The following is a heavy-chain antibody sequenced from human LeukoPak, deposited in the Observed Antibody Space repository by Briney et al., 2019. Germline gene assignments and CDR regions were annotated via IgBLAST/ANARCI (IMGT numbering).Heavy chain of an antibody. D-gene: IGHD1-1*01. CDR2: ISSSSTYS. Sequence: PGGSLRLSCAASGFTFSDYYMTWIRKAPGKGLEWVSYISSSSTYSSYADSVKGRFTISRDNTKNSVYLQMNSLRAEDTAVYYCARKQQLEDGFDIWGQGTMVTVSS. CDR3: ARKQQLEDGFDI. J-gene: IGHJ3*02. CDR1: GFTFSDYY. V-gene: IGHV3-11*06.